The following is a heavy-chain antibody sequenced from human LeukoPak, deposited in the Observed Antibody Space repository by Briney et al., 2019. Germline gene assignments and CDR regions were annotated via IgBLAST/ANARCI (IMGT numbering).Heavy chain of an antibody. CDR2: IYTSGST. CDR3: ARLPYCSSTSCFYYFDY. CDR1: GGSISSGSYY. D-gene: IGHD2-2*01. Sequence: SETLSLTCTVSGGSISSGSYYWSWIRQPAGKGLEWIGRIYTSGSTNYNPSLKSRVTISVDTSKNQFSLKLSSATAADTAVYYCARLPYCSSTSCFYYFDYWGQGTLVTVSS. V-gene: IGHV4-61*02. J-gene: IGHJ4*02.